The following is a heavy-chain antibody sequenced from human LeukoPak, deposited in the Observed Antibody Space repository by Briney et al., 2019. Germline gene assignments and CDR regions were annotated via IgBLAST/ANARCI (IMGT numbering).Heavy chain of an antibody. Sequence: GGSLRLSCAASGFTLGTYWMHWVRHVSGKGLVWVSRINADGSHRSYADSVKGRFTISRDNANNTLYLQMNNLRAEDTAVYYCARISGYSDGSRYMDVWGKGTTVIVSS. D-gene: IGHD5-18*01. CDR2: INADGSHR. J-gene: IGHJ6*03. CDR3: ARISGYSDGSRYMDV. V-gene: IGHV3-74*01. CDR1: GFTLGTYW.